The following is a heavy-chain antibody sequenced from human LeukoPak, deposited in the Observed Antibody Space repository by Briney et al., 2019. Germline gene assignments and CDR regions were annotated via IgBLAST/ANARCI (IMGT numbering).Heavy chain of an antibody. CDR1: GFSFSRYA. CDR3: ARDYPYSYYMNV. CDR2: ITSSSDYI. J-gene: IGHJ6*03. Sequence: PGGSLRLSCAGSGFSFSRYAINWVRQAPGKGLEWVSSITSSSDYIYYADSVKGRFTISRDNAKNLLYLQMNSLRAEDTAVYYCARDYPYSYYMNVWGNGTTVTVSS. D-gene: IGHD4-11*01. V-gene: IGHV3-21*01.